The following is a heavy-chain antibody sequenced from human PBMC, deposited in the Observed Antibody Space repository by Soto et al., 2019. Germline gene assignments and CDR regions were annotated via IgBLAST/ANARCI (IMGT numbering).Heavy chain of an antibody. CDR1: GFPFDSYS. CDR2: LSSGSFYI. V-gene: IGHV3-21*01. D-gene: IGHD3-3*01. Sequence: EVQLVESGGGLVKPGGSLRLSCAVSGFPFDSYSMSWVRQAPGQGLEWLASLSSGSFYIFHADSIRGRFTISRDDAKNLLVLQMNSLTIEDTATYYCAREANTIYAPHGLDVWGQGTAVTVSS. CDR3: AREANTIYAPHGLDV. J-gene: IGHJ6*02.